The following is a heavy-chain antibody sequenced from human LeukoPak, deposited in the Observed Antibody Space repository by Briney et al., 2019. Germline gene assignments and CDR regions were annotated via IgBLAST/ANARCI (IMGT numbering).Heavy chain of an antibody. J-gene: IGHJ4*02. D-gene: IGHD5-12*01. Sequence: GWSLRLSCAASGFTFSNYAMSWVRQAPGKGLEWVSTIDYSGGSTNYADSVKGRFTISRDKSKNTLYLQMNSLRADDTAVYYCAKGAYDYIEIAYFDYWGQGSLVTVSS. CDR1: GFTFSNYA. CDR3: AKGAYDYIEIAYFDY. CDR2: IDYSGGST. V-gene: IGHV3-23*01.